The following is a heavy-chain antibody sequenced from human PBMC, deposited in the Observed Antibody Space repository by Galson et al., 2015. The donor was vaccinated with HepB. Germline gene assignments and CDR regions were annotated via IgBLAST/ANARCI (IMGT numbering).Heavy chain of an antibody. CDR1: GYTFTNYG. J-gene: IGHJ6*02. D-gene: IGHD3-10*01. CDR2: ISAHNGNT. Sequence: SVKVSCKASGYTFTNYGISWVRQAPGQGLEWMGWISAHNGNTNYAQKFQGRVTMTTDTSTTTGFMELRSLRSDDTAVYYCARWVGDFYRAYYGMDVWGQGSTVTVSS. V-gene: IGHV1-18*01. CDR3: ARWVGDFYRAYYGMDV.